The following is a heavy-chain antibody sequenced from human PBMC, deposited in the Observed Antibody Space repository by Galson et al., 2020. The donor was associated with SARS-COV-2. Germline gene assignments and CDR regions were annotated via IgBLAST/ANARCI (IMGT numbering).Heavy chain of an antibody. Sequence: SLKISCAASGFTFSSYGMHWVRQAPGKGLEWVAVIWYDGSNKYYADSVKGRFTISRDNSKNTLYLQMNSLRAEDTAVYYCARDLALSTVTPYEDYWGQGTLVTVSS. V-gene: IGHV3-33*01. CDR3: ARDLALSTVTPYEDY. J-gene: IGHJ4*02. D-gene: IGHD4-17*01. CDR1: GFTFSSYG. CDR2: IWYDGSNK.